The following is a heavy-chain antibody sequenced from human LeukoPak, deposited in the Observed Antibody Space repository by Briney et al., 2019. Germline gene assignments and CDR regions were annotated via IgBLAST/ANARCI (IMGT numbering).Heavy chain of an antibody. V-gene: IGHV3-21*01. Sequence: PGGSLRLSCAASGFTFSDYSMIWVRQAPGKGLEWVSSISSSSTYIYYADSVKGRFTISRDNAKNSLYLQMNSLRAEDTAVYYCARGSRLEWLIDYWGQGTLVTVSS. CDR2: ISSSSTYI. CDR1: GFTFSDYS. J-gene: IGHJ4*02. D-gene: IGHD3-3*01. CDR3: ARGSRLEWLIDY.